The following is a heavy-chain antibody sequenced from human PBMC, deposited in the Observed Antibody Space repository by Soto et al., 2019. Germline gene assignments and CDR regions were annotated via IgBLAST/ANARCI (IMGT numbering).Heavy chain of an antibody. CDR1: GFTFSSYG. CDR2: ISYDGSNK. CDR3: AKSLVGTYAAYHYYAMDV. D-gene: IGHD1-1*01. J-gene: IGHJ6*02. V-gene: IGHV3-30*18. Sequence: QVQLVESGGGVVQPGRSLRLSCAASGFTFSSYGMHWVRQAPGKGLEWVAVISYDGSNKYYADSVKGRFTISRDNSKNTLYLQMNSLRAEDTAVYYCAKSLVGTYAAYHYYAMDVWGQGTTVTVSS.